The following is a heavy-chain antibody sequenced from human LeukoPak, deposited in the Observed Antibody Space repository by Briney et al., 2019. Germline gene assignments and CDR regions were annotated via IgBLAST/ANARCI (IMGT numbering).Heavy chain of an antibody. Sequence: ASVKVSCKASGYTFTSYGISWVRQAPGQGLEWMGWISAYNGNTNYAQKLQGRVTMTTDTSTSTAYMELRSLRSDDTAVYYCARVQGCSSTGCYGYYYYYGMDVWGQGTTVTVSS. J-gene: IGHJ6*02. V-gene: IGHV1-18*01. D-gene: IGHD2-2*01. CDR1: GYTFTSYG. CDR2: ISAYNGNT. CDR3: ARVQGCSSTGCYGYYYYYGMDV.